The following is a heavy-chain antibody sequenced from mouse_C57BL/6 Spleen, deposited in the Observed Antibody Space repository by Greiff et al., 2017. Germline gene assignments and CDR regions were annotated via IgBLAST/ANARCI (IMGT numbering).Heavy chain of an antibody. CDR3: ARSRDGYYAFAY. D-gene: IGHD2-3*01. CDR2: IYPGAGDT. J-gene: IGHJ3*01. Sequence: VQLQQSGPELVKPGASVKISCKASGYAFSSSWMNWVKQRPGKGLEWIGRIYPGAGDTNYNGKFKGKATLTADKSSSTAYMQLSSLTSEDSAVYFCARSRDGYYAFAYWGQGTLVTVSA. CDR1: GYAFSSSW. V-gene: IGHV1-82*01.